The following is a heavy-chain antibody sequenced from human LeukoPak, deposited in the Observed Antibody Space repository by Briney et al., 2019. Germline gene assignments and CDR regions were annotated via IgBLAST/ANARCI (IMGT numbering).Heavy chain of an antibody. V-gene: IGHV1-69*13. Sequence: SVKVSCKASGGTFSSYAISLVRQASGQGLEWMGGIIPIFGTANYAQKFQGRVTITADGSTSTAYMELSSLRSEDTAVYYCARLEITTVTTSDYWGQGTLVTVSS. D-gene: IGHD4-17*01. J-gene: IGHJ4*02. CDR2: IIPIFGTA. CDR1: GGTFSSYA. CDR3: ARLEITTVTTSDY.